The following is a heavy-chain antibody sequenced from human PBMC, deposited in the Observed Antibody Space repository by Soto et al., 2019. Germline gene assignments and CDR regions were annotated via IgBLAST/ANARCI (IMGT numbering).Heavy chain of an antibody. CDR3: ARDRPTSSIRARDYYYAMDV. Sequence: QVQLVQSGAEVKKPGASVKVSCKASGYNFITYGISWVRQAPGQGLEWMGWISSYNGNTNYAQKLQGKDTMTTHTTTTTAYMELRSLRSDDTAVYYCARDRPTSSIRARDYYYAMDVWGQGTTVTVSS. D-gene: IGHD6-6*01. J-gene: IGHJ6*02. CDR2: ISSYNGNT. V-gene: IGHV1-18*01. CDR1: GYNFITYG.